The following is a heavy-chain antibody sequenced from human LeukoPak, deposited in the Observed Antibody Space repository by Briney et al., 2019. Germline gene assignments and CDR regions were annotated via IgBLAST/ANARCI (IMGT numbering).Heavy chain of an antibody. J-gene: IGHJ4*02. V-gene: IGHV4-4*07. CDR2: IFTGGFI. D-gene: IGHD3-3*02. CDR3: ARGGIRQTFDN. CDR1: GDSISRYY. Sequence: SETLSLTCSVSGDSISRYYWNWIRQPAGRGLEWIGRIFTGGFINYNPSLSSRVTVSLDTSKNQVSLKLTSVTAADTAVYYCARGGIRQTFDNWGQGTLVTVSS.